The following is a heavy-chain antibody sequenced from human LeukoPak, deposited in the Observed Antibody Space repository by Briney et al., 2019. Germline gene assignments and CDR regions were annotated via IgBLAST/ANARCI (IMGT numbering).Heavy chain of an antibody. D-gene: IGHD2-15*01. V-gene: IGHV1-8*01. CDR2: MNPNSGNT. J-gene: IGHJ5*02. CDR3: ARGPICSGGSCYSLNWFDP. CDR1: GCTFTSYD. Sequence: ASVKVSCKASGCTFTSYDINWVRQATGQGLEWMGWMNPNSGNTGYAQKFQGRVTMTRNTSISTAYMELSSLRSEDTAVYYCARGPICSGGSCYSLNWFDPWGQGTLVTVSS.